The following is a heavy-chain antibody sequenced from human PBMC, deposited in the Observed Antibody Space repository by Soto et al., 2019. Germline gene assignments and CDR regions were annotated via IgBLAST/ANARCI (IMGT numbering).Heavy chain of an antibody. J-gene: IGHJ6*02. CDR3: AKDLRVGATAYYYYYYGMDV. V-gene: IGHV3-30*18. CDR2: ISYDGSNK. Sequence: GGSLRLSCAASGFTFSSYGMHWVRQAPGKGLEWVAVISYDGSNKYYADSVKGRFTISRDNSKNTLYLQMNSLRAEDTAVYYCAKDLRVGATAYYYYYYGMDVWGQGTTVTVSS. CDR1: GFTFSSYG. D-gene: IGHD1-26*01.